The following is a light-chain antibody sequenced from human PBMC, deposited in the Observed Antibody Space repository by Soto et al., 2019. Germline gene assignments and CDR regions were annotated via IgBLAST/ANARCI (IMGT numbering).Light chain of an antibody. CDR3: QQYGSSPTWT. Sequence: DIVFTQSPATLSLSPGERATLSFRASQSVSSYLAWYQKKPGQAPRLLIYDASNRATGIPDRFSGSGSGTDLPLTISRLETEDFAVYYCQQYGSSPTWTFGQGTKVDIK. CDR2: DAS. CDR1: QSVSSY. J-gene: IGKJ1*01. V-gene: IGKV3-20*01.